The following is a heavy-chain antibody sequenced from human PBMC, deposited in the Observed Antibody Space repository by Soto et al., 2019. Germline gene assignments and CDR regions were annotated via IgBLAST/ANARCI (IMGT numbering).Heavy chain of an antibody. CDR2: ISGSGGST. CDR3: ATAQYCGYDISLNLDS. J-gene: IGHJ4*02. D-gene: IGHD5-12*01. CDR1: GFTFSSYA. Sequence: EVQLLESGGGLVQPGGSLRLSCAASGFTFSSYAMTWVRQVPGKGLEWVSGISGSGGSTYYADSVKGRFTSSRDTSKNTLYLQSNTMRAEDAAVYYCATAQYCGYDISLNLDSWGLGTLVTVSS. V-gene: IGHV3-23*01.